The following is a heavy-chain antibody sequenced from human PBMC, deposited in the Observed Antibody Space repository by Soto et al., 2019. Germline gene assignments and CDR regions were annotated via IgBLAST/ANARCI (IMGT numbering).Heavy chain of an antibody. D-gene: IGHD3-16*01. V-gene: IGHV3-49*04. Sequence: PGGSLRLSCTTSGFTFGDYALSWVRQAPGKGLEWVGFIRRNAYGGTTDYAASVKGRFTISRDDYKSIAYLQMNSLRTEDTALYYCTRASSLDFDFWGQGTLVTVSS. CDR3: TRASSLDFDF. J-gene: IGHJ4*02. CDR1: GFTFGDYA. CDR2: IRRNAYGGTT.